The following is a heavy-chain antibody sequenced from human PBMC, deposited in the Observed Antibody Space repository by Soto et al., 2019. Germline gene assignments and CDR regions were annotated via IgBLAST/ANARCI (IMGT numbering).Heavy chain of an antibody. CDR3: AHRGYGDYPRDNWFDP. CDR1: GFSLNTGGAG. Sequence: QITLKESGPTLVKPTQTLTLTCTFSGFSLNTGGAGVGWIRQPPGKALEWLAVIYWNDDKRYNPALKSKLTITKDASKNQVVLTMTNMDPVDTATYYCAHRGYGDYPRDNWFDPWDQGTLVTVSS. D-gene: IGHD4-17*01. CDR2: IYWNDDK. J-gene: IGHJ5*02. V-gene: IGHV2-5*01.